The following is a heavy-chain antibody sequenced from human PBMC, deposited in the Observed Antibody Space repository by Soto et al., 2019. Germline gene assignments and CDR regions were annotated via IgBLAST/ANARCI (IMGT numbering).Heavy chain of an antibody. J-gene: IGHJ4*02. CDR3: ARLVGSNPIGDY. D-gene: IGHD1-26*01. Sequence: VPVKRSCKSYGYTSTGYYMRWLRQPPRQAPQWMEILNPSGGSTSYAQKFQGRVPMTRDTSTSTVYMELSSLTSEDTPVYYCARLVGSNPIGDYSGQATLVTVSS. CDR2: LNPSGGST. CDR1: GYTSTGYY. V-gene: IGHV1-46*01.